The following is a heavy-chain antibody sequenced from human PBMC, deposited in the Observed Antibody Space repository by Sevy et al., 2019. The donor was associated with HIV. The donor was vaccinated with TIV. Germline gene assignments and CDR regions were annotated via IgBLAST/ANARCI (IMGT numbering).Heavy chain of an antibody. Sequence: GGSLRLSCAASGFTFSSYAMHWVRQAPGKGLEWVAVISYDGSNKYYADSVKGRFTFSRDNSKNTRYLQMNSLRAEETGVYYCASDVVGATSWSYADYWGQGTLVTVSS. D-gene: IGHD1-26*01. CDR1: GFTFSSYA. J-gene: IGHJ4*02. CDR3: ASDVVGATSWSYADY. V-gene: IGHV3-30-3*01. CDR2: ISYDGSNK.